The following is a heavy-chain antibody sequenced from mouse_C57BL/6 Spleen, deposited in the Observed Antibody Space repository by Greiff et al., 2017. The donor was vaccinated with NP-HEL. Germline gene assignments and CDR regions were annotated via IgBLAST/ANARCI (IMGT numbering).Heavy chain of an antibody. CDR1: GYAFSSSW. D-gene: IGHD2-1*01. CDR2: IYPGDGDT. CDR3: ARLYSWYFDV. J-gene: IGHJ1*03. V-gene: IGHV1-82*01. Sequence: VKLMESGPELVKPGASVKISCKASGYAFSSSWMNWVKQRPGKGLEWIGRIYPGDGDTNYNGKFKGKATLTADKSSSTAYMQLSSLTSEDSAVYFCARLYSWYFDVWGTGTTVTVSS.